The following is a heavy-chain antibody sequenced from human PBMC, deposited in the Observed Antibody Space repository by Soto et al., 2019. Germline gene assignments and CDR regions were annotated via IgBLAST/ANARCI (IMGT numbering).Heavy chain of an antibody. J-gene: IGHJ4*02. Sequence: SVKVSCNASGGTFSRYAITWVRQAPGQGLEWMGGIIPIFGTANHAQKFQGRVTITADESTSTAYMELSSLRSEDTAVYYCAANSGYYYHFDYWGQGTLVTVSS. V-gene: IGHV1-69*13. D-gene: IGHD3-22*01. CDR3: AANSGYYYHFDY. CDR2: IIPIFGTA. CDR1: GGTFSRYA.